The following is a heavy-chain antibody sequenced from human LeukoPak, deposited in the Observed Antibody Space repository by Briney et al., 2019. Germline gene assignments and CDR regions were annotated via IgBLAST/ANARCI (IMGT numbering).Heavy chain of an antibody. CDR3: AGGVEEFDY. Sequence: SETLSLTCTVSGGSISSYYWSWIRQPPGEGLEWIGYIYTSGSTNYNPSLKSRVTISVDTSKNQFSLKLSSVTAADTAVYYCAGGVEEFDYWGQGTLVTVSS. D-gene: IGHD1-1*01. CDR1: GGSISSYY. J-gene: IGHJ4*02. V-gene: IGHV4-4*09. CDR2: IYTSGST.